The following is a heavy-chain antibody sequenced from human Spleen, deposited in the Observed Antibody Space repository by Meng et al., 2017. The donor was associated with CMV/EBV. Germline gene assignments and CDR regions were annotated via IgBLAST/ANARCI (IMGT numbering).Heavy chain of an antibody. Sequence: ASVKVSCKASGYTFTSYDINWVRQATGQGLEWMGWMNPNSGNTGYAQKFQGRVTITRNTSISTACMELSSLRSEDTAVYYCARDVNDFWSGSNWFDPWGQGTLVTVSS. CDR1: GYTFTSYD. CDR2: MNPNSGNT. D-gene: IGHD3-3*01. CDR3: ARDVNDFWSGSNWFDP. J-gene: IGHJ5*02. V-gene: IGHV1-8*03.